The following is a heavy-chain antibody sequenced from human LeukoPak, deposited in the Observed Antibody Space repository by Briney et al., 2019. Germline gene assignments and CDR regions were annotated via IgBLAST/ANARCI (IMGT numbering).Heavy chain of an antibody. V-gene: IGHV3-48*01. CDR1: RFTFSRYS. Sequence: GGSLRLSCATSRFTFSRYSMNWVRQAPGKGLEWVSYISSSSSVMYYADSVKGRFTISRDNSKSTLYLQINSLRADDTAVYYCAKGPQYSSDWRFDYWGQGTLVTVSS. J-gene: IGHJ4*02. CDR2: ISSSSSVM. D-gene: IGHD6-19*01. CDR3: AKGPQYSSDWRFDY.